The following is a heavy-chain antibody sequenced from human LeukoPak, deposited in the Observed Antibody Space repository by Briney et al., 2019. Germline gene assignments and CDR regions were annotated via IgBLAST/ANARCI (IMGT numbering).Heavy chain of an antibody. CDR1: GGSISSSSYY. D-gene: IGHD5-18*01. CDR3: AREGGYGFFSI. Sequence: SETLSLTCTVSGGSISSSSYYWGWIRQPPGKGLEWIGSIYYSGSTYYNPSLKSRVTISVDTSKNQFSLKLSSVTAAETAVYYCAREGGYGFFSIWGQGTMVTVSS. CDR2: IYYSGST. V-gene: IGHV4-39*07. J-gene: IGHJ3*02.